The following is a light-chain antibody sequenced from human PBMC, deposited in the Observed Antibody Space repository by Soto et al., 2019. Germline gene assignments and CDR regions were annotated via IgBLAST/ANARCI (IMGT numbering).Light chain of an antibody. Sequence: DIQMTQSPSTLSASVGDRVTITCRASQSINKWLAWYHQKPGKAPKLLIYDASSLNSGAPSRFSGRGSGTEFTLSISSVQPYDFAAYYCQQDDSYPWTFGQGTKVEIK. V-gene: IGKV1-5*01. J-gene: IGKJ1*01. CDR1: QSINKW. CDR2: DAS. CDR3: QQDDSYPWT.